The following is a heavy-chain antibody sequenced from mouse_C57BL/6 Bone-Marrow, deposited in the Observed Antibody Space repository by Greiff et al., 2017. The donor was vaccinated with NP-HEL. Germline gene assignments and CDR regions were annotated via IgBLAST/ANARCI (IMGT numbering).Heavy chain of an antibody. Sequence: ESGPGLVKPSQSLSLTCSVTGYSITSGYYWNWIRPLPGNILEWMGYISYDGSNNYKPSLKNRISITRDTSKNQFFLKLNSVTTEDSATYYGARETTVVASYWYFDVWGTGTTVTVSS. J-gene: IGHJ1*03. D-gene: IGHD1-1*01. V-gene: IGHV3-6*01. CDR1: GYSITSGYY. CDR2: ISYDGSN. CDR3: ARETTVVASYWYFDV.